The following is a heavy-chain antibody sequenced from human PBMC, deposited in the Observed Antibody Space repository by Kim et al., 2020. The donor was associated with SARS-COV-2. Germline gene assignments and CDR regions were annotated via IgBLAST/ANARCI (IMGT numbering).Heavy chain of an antibody. D-gene: IGHD2-15*01. CDR3: VRGWTSGSPPFDY. CDR1: GFTFNIYG. CDR2: IWYDGNNK. J-gene: IGHJ4*02. Sequence: GGSLRLSCVASGFTFNIYGMHWVRQAPGKGLEWVAIIWYDGNNKYYADSVKGRFTFSRDNSKNTLYLQMNNLRVEDTAVYYCVRGWTSGSPPFDYWGQGTLVTVSS. V-gene: IGHV3-33*01.